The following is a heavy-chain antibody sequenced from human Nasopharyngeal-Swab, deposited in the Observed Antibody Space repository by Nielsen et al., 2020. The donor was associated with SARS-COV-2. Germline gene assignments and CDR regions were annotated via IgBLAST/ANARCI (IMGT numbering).Heavy chain of an antibody. Sequence: GGSLRLSCAASGFTFDDYAMHWVRHAPGKGLEWVSGISWNGGSIGYADSVKGRFTISRDNAKNSLYLQMNSLRAEDTALYYCAKAREYSSNLYYYYGMDVWGQGTTVTVSS. CDR1: GFTFDDYA. CDR2: ISWNGGSI. CDR3: AKAREYSSNLYYYYGMDV. V-gene: IGHV3-9*01. J-gene: IGHJ6*02. D-gene: IGHD6-6*01.